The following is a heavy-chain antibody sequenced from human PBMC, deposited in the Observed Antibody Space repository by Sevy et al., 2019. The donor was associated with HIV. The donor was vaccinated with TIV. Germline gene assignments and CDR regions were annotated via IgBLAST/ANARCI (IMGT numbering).Heavy chain of an antibody. J-gene: IGHJ6*02. Sequence: SETLSLTCTVSGGSISSGDYYWSWIRQPPGKGLEWIGYIYYSGSTYYNPSLKSRVTISVDTSKNQFSLKLSSVTAADTAVYYCARDRVADAKSTYYYYYYGMDVWGQGPTVTVSS. D-gene: IGHD6-19*01. CDR1: GGSISSGDYY. V-gene: IGHV4-30-4*01. CDR3: ARDRVADAKSTYYYYYYGMDV. CDR2: IYYSGST.